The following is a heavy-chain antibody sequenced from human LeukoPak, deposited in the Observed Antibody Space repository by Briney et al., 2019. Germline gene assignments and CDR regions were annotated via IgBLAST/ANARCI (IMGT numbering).Heavy chain of an antibody. Sequence: GGSLRLSCAASGFTFSSYAMSWVRQAPGKGLEWVSAISGSGGSTYYADSVKGRFTISRDNSKNTLYLQMNSLRAEDTAVYYCARMYYYDSSGYITDYGMDVWGQGTTVTASS. CDR2: ISGSGGST. D-gene: IGHD3-22*01. J-gene: IGHJ6*02. V-gene: IGHV3-23*01. CDR3: ARMYYYDSSGYITDYGMDV. CDR1: GFTFSSYA.